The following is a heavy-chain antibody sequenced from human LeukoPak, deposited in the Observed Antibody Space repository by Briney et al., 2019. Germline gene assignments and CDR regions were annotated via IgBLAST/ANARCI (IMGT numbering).Heavy chain of an antibody. CDR1: GGSISSGDYS. D-gene: IGHD4-17*01. J-gene: IGHJ4*02. V-gene: IGHV4-30-4*01. CDR2: IYYSGST. CDR3: ARYDYALNY. Sequence: LRLSCAASGGSISSGDYSWSWIRQPPGKGLEWIGYIYYSGSTYYNPSLKSRVTISVDTSKNQFSLKLSSVTAADTAVYYCARYDYALNYWGQGTLVTVSS.